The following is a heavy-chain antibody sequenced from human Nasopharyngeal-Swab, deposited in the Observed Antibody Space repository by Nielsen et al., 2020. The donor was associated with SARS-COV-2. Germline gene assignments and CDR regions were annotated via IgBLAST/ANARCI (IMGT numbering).Heavy chain of an antibody. V-gene: IGHV3-48*02. CDR1: GFAFTAYS. J-gene: IGHJ4*02. CDR2: ITSSSSTR. Sequence: GGSLRLSCPASGFAFTAYSMDWVRQAPGKGLEWVSYITSSSSTRYYADSVKGRFTVSRDNAKNSLYLQMSSLRDEDTAVYYCVREFEATGATYLDYWGLGTLVTVSS. CDR3: VREFEATGATYLDY. D-gene: IGHD1-26*01.